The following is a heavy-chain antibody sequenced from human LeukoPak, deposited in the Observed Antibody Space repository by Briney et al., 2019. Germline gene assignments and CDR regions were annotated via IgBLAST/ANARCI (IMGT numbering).Heavy chain of an antibody. D-gene: IGHD3-10*01. CDR1: GYTFTTHD. Sequence: ASVKVSCKASGYTFTTHDINWVRQATGQGLEWLGWMSLNSGDTGYAQKFQGRVTMTSDSSISTAYMELRSLTSEDTAVYYCVRDGEGVAISVNYWFDPWGQGTLVTVSS. CDR3: VRDGEGVAISVNYWFDP. J-gene: IGHJ5*02. CDR2: MSLNSGDT. V-gene: IGHV1-8*01.